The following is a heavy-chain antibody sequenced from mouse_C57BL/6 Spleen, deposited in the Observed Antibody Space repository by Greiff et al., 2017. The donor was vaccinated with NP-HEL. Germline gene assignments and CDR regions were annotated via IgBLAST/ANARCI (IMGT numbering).Heavy chain of an antibody. Sequence: VHVKQSGPELVKPGASVKIPCKASGYTFTDYNMDWVKQSHGKSLEWIGDINPNNGGTIYNQKFKGKATLTVDKSSSTAYMELRSLTSEDTAVYYCARRITWGLRNYFDYWGQGTTLTVSS. J-gene: IGHJ2*01. CDR2: INPNNGGT. V-gene: IGHV1-18*01. CDR1: GYTFTDYN. D-gene: IGHD2-4*01. CDR3: ARRITWGLRNYFDY.